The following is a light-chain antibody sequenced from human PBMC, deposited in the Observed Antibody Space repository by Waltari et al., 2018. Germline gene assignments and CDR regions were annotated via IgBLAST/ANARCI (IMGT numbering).Light chain of an antibody. CDR1: QSVLYSSNNKNY. J-gene: IGKJ2*01. CDR3: QQYYSTPYA. V-gene: IGKV4-1*01. Sequence: DIVMTQSPDSLAVSLGERATINCKSSQSVLYSSNNKNYLAWYQQKPGQPPKLLMYWASTRESWVPDLFSGSGSGTDFTLTISSLQAEDVAVYYCQQYYSTPYAFGQGTKLEIK. CDR2: WAS.